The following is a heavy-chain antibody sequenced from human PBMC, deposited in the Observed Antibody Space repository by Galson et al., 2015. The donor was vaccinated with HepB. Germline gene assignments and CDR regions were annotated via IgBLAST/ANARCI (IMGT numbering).Heavy chain of an antibody. V-gene: IGHV6-1*01. D-gene: IGHD6-13*01. J-gene: IGHJ4*02. Sequence: CAISGDSVSSNSAAWNWIRQSPSRGLEWLGRTYYRSKGYNDYAVSVKSRITINPDTSKNQFSLQLNSVTPEDTAVYYCARGSSSWYRGDYFDYWGQGTLVTVSS. CDR3: ARGSSSWYRGDYFDY. CDR1: GDSVSSNSAA. CDR2: TYYRSKGYN.